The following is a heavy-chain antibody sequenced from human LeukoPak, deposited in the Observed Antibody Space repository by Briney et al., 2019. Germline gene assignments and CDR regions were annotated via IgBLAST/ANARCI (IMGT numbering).Heavy chain of an antibody. V-gene: IGHV3-30*04. Sequence: GGSLRLSCAASGFTFSSYAMHWVRQAPGKGLEWVAVISYDGSNKYYADSVKGRFTISRDNSKNTLYLQMNSLRAEDTAVYYCGAEMATIAPPNWGQGTLVTVSS. CDR3: GAEMATIAPPN. D-gene: IGHD5-24*01. CDR2: ISYDGSNK. CDR1: GFTFSSYA. J-gene: IGHJ4*02.